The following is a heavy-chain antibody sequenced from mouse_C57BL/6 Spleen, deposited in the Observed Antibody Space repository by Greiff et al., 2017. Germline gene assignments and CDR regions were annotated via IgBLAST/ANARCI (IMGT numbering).Heavy chain of an antibody. CDR1: GYAFSSSW. CDR2: IYPGDGDT. Sequence: VQLQQSGPELVKPGASVKISCTASGYAFSSSWMNWVKQRPGKGLEWIGRIYPGDGDTNYNGKFTGKATLTADKSSSTAYMQLSSLTSEDSAVYYGASYCPAGFGGWGKGTLVTVSA. J-gene: IGHJ3*01. CDR3: ASYCPAGFGG. V-gene: IGHV1-82*01. D-gene: IGHD2-1*01.